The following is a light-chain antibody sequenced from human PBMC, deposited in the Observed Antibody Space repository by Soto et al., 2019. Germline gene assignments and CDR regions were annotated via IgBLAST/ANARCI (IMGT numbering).Light chain of an antibody. CDR1: QSISSY. J-gene: IGKJ2*01. CDR2: AAS. Sequence: DIQMTQSPSSLSASVGDRVTITCRASQSISSYLNWYQQKPGKAPKLLIYAASSLQSGVPSRFSGSGSGTVFTLTISSLQPEDFATYYCQQSYSTPYTSGQGTQLEIK. CDR3: QQSYSTPYT. V-gene: IGKV1-39*01.